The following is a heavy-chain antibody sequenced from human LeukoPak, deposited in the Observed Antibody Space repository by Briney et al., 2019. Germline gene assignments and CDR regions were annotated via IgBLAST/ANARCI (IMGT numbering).Heavy chain of an antibody. CDR2: IYYSGST. CDR1: GGSISSYY. J-gene: IGHJ6*03. D-gene: IGHD6-13*01. V-gene: IGHV4-59*01. CDR3: ARVPPSISAAGTFYYYYYMDV. Sequence: SGTLSLTCTVSGGSISSYYWSWIRQPPGKGLEWIGYIYYSGSTNYNPSLKSRVTISVDTSKNQFSLKLSSVTAADTAVYYCARVPPSISAAGTFYYYYYMDVWGKGTTVTISS.